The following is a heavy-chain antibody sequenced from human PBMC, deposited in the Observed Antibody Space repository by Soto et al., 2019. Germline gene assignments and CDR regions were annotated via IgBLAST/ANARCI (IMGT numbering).Heavy chain of an antibody. J-gene: IGHJ5*02. CDR2: ISAYNGNT. D-gene: IGHD3-3*01. CDR3: ARAESYREVQTYYDFWSGYYTSNWFDP. CDR1: GYTFTSYG. Sequence: ASVKVSCKASGYTFTSYGISWVRQAPGQGLEWMGWISAYNGNTNYAQKLQGRVTMTTDTSTSTAYMELRSLRSDDTAVYYCARAESYREVQTYYDFWSGYYTSNWFDPWGQGTLVTVSS. V-gene: IGHV1-18*01.